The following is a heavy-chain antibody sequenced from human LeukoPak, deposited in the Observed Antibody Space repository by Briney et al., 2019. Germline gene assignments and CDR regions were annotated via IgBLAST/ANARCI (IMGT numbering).Heavy chain of an antibody. D-gene: IGHD2-15*01. V-gene: IGHV4-59*08. J-gene: IGHJ4*02. Sequence: SETLSLTCTVSGGSISSYFWSWIRQPPGKALEWIGYIYYSGTTNYNPSLKSRVTISVDMSKNQFSPKLSSVTAADTAVYYCARRDCSAGSCYLGVWGQGILVTVSS. CDR2: IYYSGTT. CDR3: ARRDCSAGSCYLGV. CDR1: GGSISSYF.